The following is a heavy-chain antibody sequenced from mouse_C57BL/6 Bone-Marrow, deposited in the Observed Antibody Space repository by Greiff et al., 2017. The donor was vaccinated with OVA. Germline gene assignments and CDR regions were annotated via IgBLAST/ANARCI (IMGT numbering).Heavy chain of an antibody. V-gene: IGHV1-81*01. CDR1: GYTFTSYG. Sequence: QVQLQQSGAELARPGASVKLSCKASGYTFTSYGISWVKQRTGQGLEWIGEIYPRSGNTYYNVKFKGKATLTADKSSSTAYMELRSLTSEDSAVYFCARGWLLAYWGQGTLVTVSA. D-gene: IGHD2-3*01. CDR2: IYPRSGNT. J-gene: IGHJ3*01. CDR3: ARGWLLAY.